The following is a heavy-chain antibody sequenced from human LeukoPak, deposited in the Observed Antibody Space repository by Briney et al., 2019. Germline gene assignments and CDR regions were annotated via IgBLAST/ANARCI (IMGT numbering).Heavy chain of an antibody. CDR1: GFTFTRHA. J-gene: IGHJ4*02. CDR2: ISSDGRAT. D-gene: IGHD6-13*01. Sequence: GGSLRLSCVASGFTFTRHAMHWVRQAPGKGLEWVAVISSDGRATHYLDSVRGRFTISRDNPKNTLYLQMNSLRTEDTAVYYCARDLRLAADCYFDCWGQGTPVTV. CDR3: ARDLRLAADCYFDC. V-gene: IGHV3-30*04.